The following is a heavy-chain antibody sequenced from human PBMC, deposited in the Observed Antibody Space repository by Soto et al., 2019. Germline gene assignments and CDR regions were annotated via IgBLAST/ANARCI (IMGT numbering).Heavy chain of an antibody. V-gene: IGHV1-18*01. CDR2: ISAYNGNT. D-gene: IGHD2-2*01. J-gene: IGHJ4*02. CDR3: ARDLNEDIVVVPAVNFDY. Sequence: ASVKVSCKASGYTFTSYGISWVRQAPGQGLEWMGWISAYNGNTNYAQKLQGRVTMTTDTSTSTAYMELRSLRSDDTAVYYCARDLNEDIVVVPAVNFDYWGQGTLVTVSS. CDR1: GYTFTSYG.